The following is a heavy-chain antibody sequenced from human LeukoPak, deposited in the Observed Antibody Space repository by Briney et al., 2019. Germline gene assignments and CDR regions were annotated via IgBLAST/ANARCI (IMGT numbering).Heavy chain of an antibody. CDR2: INHSGST. D-gene: IGHD2-2*01. CDR3: ARFPRKDIVVVPAGFDY. J-gene: IGHJ4*02. V-gene: IGHV4-34*01. Sequence: SETLSLTCAVYGGSFSGYYWSWIRQPPGQGLEWIGEINHSGSTNYNPSLKSRVTISVDTSKNQFSLKLSSVTAADAAVYYCARFPRKDIVVVPAGFDYWGQGTLVTVSS. CDR1: GGSFSGYY.